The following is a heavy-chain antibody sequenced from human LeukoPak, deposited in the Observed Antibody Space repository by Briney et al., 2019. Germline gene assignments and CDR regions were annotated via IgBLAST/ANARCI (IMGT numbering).Heavy chain of an antibody. J-gene: IGHJ4*02. CDR3: AREGYSGYDWLDY. CDR2: IIPIFGTA. D-gene: IGHD5-12*01. Sequence: ASVKVSCKASGGTFSSYAISWVRQAPGQGLEWMGGIIPIFGTANYAQKFQGRVTITTDGSTSTAYMELSSLRSEDTAVYYCAREGYSGYDWLDYWGQGTLVTVSS. V-gene: IGHV1-69*05. CDR1: GGTFSSYA.